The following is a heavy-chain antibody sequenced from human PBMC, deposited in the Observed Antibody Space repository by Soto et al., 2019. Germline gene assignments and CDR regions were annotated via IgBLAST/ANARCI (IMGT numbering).Heavy chain of an antibody. Sequence: GGSLRLSCAASGFTFSSYAMHWVRQAPGKGLEWVAVISYDGSNKYYADSVKGRFTISRDNSKNTLYLQMNSLRAEDTAVYYCARWTVGSGSYYNSLGMDVWGQGTTVTVSS. D-gene: IGHD3-10*01. V-gene: IGHV3-30-3*01. CDR3: ARWTVGSGSYYNSLGMDV. CDR1: GFTFSSYA. J-gene: IGHJ6*02. CDR2: ISYDGSNK.